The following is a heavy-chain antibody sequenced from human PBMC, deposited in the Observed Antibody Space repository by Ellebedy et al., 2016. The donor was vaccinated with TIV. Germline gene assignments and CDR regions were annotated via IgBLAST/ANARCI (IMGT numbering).Heavy chain of an antibody. D-gene: IGHD3-16*01. Sequence: AASVKVSCKASVGTFSNYAISWVRQAPGQGPEWMGRIIPIVDITNYSQQFQGRVTIPADKSTSTAYMELSSLRSEDTAVYYCATDGGSAEVERRETLSYWGLGTLVTVSS. CDR1: VGTFSNYA. J-gene: IGHJ4*02. CDR3: ATDGGSAEVERRETLSY. V-gene: IGHV1-69*04. CDR2: IIPIVDIT.